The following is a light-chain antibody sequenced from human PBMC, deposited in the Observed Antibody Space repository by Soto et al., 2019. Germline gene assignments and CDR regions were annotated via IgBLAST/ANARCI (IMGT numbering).Light chain of an antibody. CDR1: SSDVGGYDY. J-gene: IGLJ1*01. CDR3: ASYAGGNQV. CDR2: EVT. V-gene: IGLV2-8*01. Sequence: QSALTQPPSASASPGQSVTLSCTGTSSDVGGYDYVSWYQHHPGKAPKLMIYEVTKRPSGVPDRFSGSKSGNTASLTVSGLLAEDEADYYCASYAGGNQVFGTGTKVTVL.